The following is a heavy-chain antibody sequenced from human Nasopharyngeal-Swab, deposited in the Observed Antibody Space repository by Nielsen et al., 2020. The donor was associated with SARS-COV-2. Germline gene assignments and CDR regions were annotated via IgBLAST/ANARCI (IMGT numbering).Heavy chain of an antibody. Sequence: GGSLRLSCAASGFTFSSYWMSWVRQAPGKGLEGVANIKQDGSEKYYVDSVKGRFTISRDNAKNSLYLQMNSLRAEDTAVYYCARDFRDSAAVAGTVGAFDIWGQGTMVTVPS. CDR1: GFTFSSYW. CDR3: ARDFRDSAAVAGTVGAFDI. D-gene: IGHD6-19*01. CDR2: IKQDGSEK. V-gene: IGHV3-7*01. J-gene: IGHJ3*02.